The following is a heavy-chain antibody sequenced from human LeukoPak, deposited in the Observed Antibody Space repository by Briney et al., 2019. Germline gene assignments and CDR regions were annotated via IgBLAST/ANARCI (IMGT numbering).Heavy chain of an antibody. CDR2: ISGSGGST. J-gene: IGHJ1*01. D-gene: IGHD3-3*01. V-gene: IGHV3-23*01. CDR3: AKEIRFLEWLLGYFQH. Sequence: GGSLRLSCAASGFTFSSYAMSWVRQAPGKGLEWVSAISGSGGSTYYADSVKGRFTISRDNSKNTLYLQMNSLRAEDTAVYYCAKEIRFLEWLLGYFQHWGQGTLVTVSS. CDR1: GFTFSSYA.